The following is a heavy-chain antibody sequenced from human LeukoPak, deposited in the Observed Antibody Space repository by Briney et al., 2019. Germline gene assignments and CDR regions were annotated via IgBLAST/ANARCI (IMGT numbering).Heavy chain of an antibody. CDR3: ARERIAVAGTGFGY. Sequence: GGSLRLSCAASGFTFSSYEMNWVRQAPGKGLEWVSSISSSSSYIYYADSVKGRFTISRDNAKNSLYLQMNSLRAEDTAVYYCARERIAVAGTGFGYWGQGTLVTVSS. CDR2: ISSSSSYI. J-gene: IGHJ4*02. D-gene: IGHD6-19*01. CDR1: GFTFSSYE. V-gene: IGHV3-21*01.